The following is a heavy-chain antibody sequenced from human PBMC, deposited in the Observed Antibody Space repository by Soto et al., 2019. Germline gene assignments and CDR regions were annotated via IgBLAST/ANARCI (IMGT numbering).Heavy chain of an antibody. CDR3: AREVVVPGPDFEY. CDR2: TRNKGNSYTT. D-gene: IGHD6-19*01. J-gene: IGHJ4*02. CDR1: GFSFSDHY. Sequence: EVQLVESGGGMVQPGGSLRLSCVVSGFSFSDHYMNWVRQAPGKGLEWVGRTRNKGNSYTTEYAASVKDRFNISRDDSKNSRYLQMNRLKTEDTAVEDCAREVVVPGPDFEYGGQGTLVTVPS. V-gene: IGHV3-72*01.